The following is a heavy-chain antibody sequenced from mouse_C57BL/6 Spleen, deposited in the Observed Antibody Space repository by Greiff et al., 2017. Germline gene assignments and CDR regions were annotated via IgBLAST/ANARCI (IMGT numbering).Heavy chain of an antibody. V-gene: IGHV1-80*01. Sequence: QVQLQQSGAELVKPGASVKISCKASGYAFSSYWMNWVKQRPGKGLEWIGQIYPGDGDTNYNGKFKGKATLTADKSSSTAYMQLSSLTSEDSAVYFCARSEYCYGVGVFDVWGTGTTVTVSS. CDR3: ARSEYCYGVGVFDV. CDR1: GYAFSSYW. J-gene: IGHJ1*03. CDR2: IYPGDGDT. D-gene: IGHD1-1*01.